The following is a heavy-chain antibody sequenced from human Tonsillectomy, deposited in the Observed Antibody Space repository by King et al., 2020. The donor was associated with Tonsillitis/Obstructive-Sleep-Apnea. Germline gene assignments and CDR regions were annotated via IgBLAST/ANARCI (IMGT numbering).Heavy chain of an antibody. CDR1: GGSFRGYY. Sequence: VQLQQWGAGLLKPSETLSLTCAVYGGSFRGYYWSWIRQPPGKGLEWSGEINHSGSTNYNPSLKSRVTISVDTSKNQFSLKLSSVTAADTAVYYCPRGYSSAFDIWGQGTMVTVAS. V-gene: IGHV4-34*01. CDR2: INHSGST. J-gene: IGHJ3*02. D-gene: IGHD2-15*01. CDR3: PRGYSSAFDI.